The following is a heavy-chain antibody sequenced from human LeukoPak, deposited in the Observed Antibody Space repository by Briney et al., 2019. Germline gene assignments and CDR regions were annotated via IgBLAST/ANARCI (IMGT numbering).Heavy chain of an antibody. J-gene: IGHJ4*02. Sequence: GGSLRLSCAASRFTFDDYGMSWVRQAPGKGLEWVSGINWNGGSTGYADSVKGRFTISRDNAKNSLYLQMNSLRAEDTALYYCARVYYYDSSGYLDGLDYWGQGTLVTVSS. CDR3: ARVYYYDSSGYLDGLDY. V-gene: IGHV3-20*04. D-gene: IGHD3-22*01. CDR2: INWNGGST. CDR1: RFTFDDYG.